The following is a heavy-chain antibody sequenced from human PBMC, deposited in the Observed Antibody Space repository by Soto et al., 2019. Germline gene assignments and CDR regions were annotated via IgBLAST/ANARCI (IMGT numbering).Heavy chain of an antibody. D-gene: IGHD3-3*01. Sequence: EMQLVESGGGLVQPGGSLRLSCAASGFTFSKCWMSWVRQAPGKGLEWVAKINEDGSEKYHVDSVKGRFTISRDNARNSLYLQMDSLRAEDTAVYHCVRDVAWSFDYWGQGTLVTVSS. CDR1: GFTFSKCW. CDR2: INEDGSEK. V-gene: IGHV3-7*01. CDR3: VRDVAWSFDY. J-gene: IGHJ4*02.